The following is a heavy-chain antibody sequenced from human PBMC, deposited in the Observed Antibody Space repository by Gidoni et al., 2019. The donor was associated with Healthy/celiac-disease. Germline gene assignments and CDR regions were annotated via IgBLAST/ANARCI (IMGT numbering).Heavy chain of an antibody. V-gene: IGHV3-23*01. Sequence: EVQLLESGGALVQPGGSLRLSCAASGFTFSNYAMSWVRQAPGKGVEWVSIISGSGGSTYYADSVKGRFTISRDNSKNTLYLQMNSLRAEDTAVYYCAKGIIGWPTPFDYWGQGTLVTVSS. CDR3: AKGIIGWPTPFDY. D-gene: IGHD2-15*01. CDR1: GFTFSNYA. CDR2: ISGSGGST. J-gene: IGHJ4*02.